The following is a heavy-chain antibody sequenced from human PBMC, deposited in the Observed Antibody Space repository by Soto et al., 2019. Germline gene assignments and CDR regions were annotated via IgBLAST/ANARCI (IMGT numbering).Heavy chain of an antibody. CDR3: ATWHEREHAFDV. V-gene: IGHV3-53*01. CDR2: LYDVDGS. Sequence: AVGSLRLSCAAFGLTISGKKYVAWVRQAPGKGLEWVSALYDVDGSFYADSVTGRFTTSSDSSKTTVYLQMNVLRPDDTAVYYCATWHEREHAFDVWGQGTTVTVS. CDR1: GLTISGKKY. D-gene: IGHD1-1*01. J-gene: IGHJ3*01.